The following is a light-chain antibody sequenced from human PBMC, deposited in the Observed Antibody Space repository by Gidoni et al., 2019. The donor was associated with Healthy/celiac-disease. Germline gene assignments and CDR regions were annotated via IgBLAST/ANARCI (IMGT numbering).Light chain of an antibody. CDR3: QQRSNWPPSIT. V-gene: IGKV3-11*01. CDR2: DAS. CDR1: QGGSSY. Sequence: EIVLTQSPATLSLSPGERATFSCRASQGGSSYLASYQQKPGQAPRLLIYDASNRATGIPARFSGSGSGTDVTLTISSLEHEDFAVYYCQQRSNWPPSITFGQGTRLEIK. J-gene: IGKJ5*01.